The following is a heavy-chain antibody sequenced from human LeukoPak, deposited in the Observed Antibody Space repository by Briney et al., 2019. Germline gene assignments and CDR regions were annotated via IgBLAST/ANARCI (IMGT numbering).Heavy chain of an antibody. D-gene: IGHD1-26*01. Sequence: GASVKVSCKASGYTFSGYYMHWVRQAPGQGLEWMGWINPNSGGTNYAQNFQGRVTMTRDTSISTAYMELSRLTSDDTAVYYCASPYSGSQYYFDFWGQGTLVTVSS. CDR3: ASPYSGSQYYFDF. CDR2: INPNSGGT. CDR1: GYTFSGYY. V-gene: IGHV1-2*02. J-gene: IGHJ4*02.